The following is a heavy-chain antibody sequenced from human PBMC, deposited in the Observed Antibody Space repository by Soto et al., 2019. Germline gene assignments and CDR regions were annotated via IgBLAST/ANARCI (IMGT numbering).Heavy chain of an antibody. CDR2: MNPNSGNT. D-gene: IGHD5-18*01. V-gene: IGHV1-8*01. Sequence: ASVKVSCQASGYTLTSYDINWVRQATGQGLEWMGWMNPNSGNTGYAQKFQGRVTMTRNTSISTAYMELSSLRSEDPAVYYCASWRGYSGDYYYGIDVWGQGTTVTVSS. CDR1: GYTLTSYD. J-gene: IGHJ6*02. CDR3: ASWRGYSGDYYYGIDV.